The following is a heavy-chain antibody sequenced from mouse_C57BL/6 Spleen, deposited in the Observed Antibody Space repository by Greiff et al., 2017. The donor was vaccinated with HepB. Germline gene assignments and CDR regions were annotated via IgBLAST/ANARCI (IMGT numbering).Heavy chain of an antibody. J-gene: IGHJ2*01. CDR1: GYTFTSYW. CDR2: IYPSDSET. D-gene: IGHD2-3*01. CDR3: ARSRYDGYRGFDY. Sequence: QVQLQQPGAELVRPGSSVKLSCKASGYTFTSYWMDWVKQRPGQGLEWIGNIYPSDSETHYNQKFKDKATLTVDKSSSTAYMQLSSLTSEDSAVYYCARSRYDGYRGFDYWGQGTTLTVSS. V-gene: IGHV1-61*01.